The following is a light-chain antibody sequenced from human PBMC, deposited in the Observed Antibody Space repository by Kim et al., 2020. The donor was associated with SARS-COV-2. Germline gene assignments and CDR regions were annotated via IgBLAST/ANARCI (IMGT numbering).Light chain of an antibody. CDR3: QQSYITPFT. J-gene: IGKJ3*01. Sequence: IQMTQSPSSLSASVRARVTITCRTTQNVSSHVNWYQQKPGRAPQHLISAASTLQGGVPSRFSGSGSETDFTLTISSLQPENFATYFCQQSYITPFTFGPGTKVDIK. V-gene: IGKV1-39*01. CDR2: AAS. CDR1: QNVSSH.